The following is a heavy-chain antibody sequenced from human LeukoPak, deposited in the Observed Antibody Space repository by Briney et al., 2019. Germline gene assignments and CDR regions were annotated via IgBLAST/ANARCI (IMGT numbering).Heavy chain of an antibody. Sequence: ASVKVSCKASGGTFSSYAISWVRQAPGQGLEWMGGIIPIFGTANYAQKFQGRVTITADESTSTAYMELSSLRSEDTAVYYCARGTTHSSSWLGAYWGQGTMVTVSS. CDR1: GGTFSSYA. D-gene: IGHD6-13*01. J-gene: IGHJ3*01. CDR3: ARGTTHSSSWLGAY. V-gene: IGHV1-69*13. CDR2: IIPIFGTA.